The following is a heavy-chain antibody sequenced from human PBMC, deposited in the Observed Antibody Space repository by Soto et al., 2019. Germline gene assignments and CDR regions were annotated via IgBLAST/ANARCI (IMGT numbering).Heavy chain of an antibody. CDR3: ARGQLPAATTYFDF. V-gene: IGHV3-33*01. Sequence: QVHLVESGGGVVQPGGSLRLSCAASGFTFSSYAIHWVRQAPGKGLEWVAIIWFDGSTKYYADSVKGRFSISRDNSKNTLFLQMDGLRAEDTAVYYCARGQLPAATTYFDFWGQGTLVIVSS. CDR1: GFTFSSYA. J-gene: IGHJ4*02. D-gene: IGHD2-15*01. CDR2: IWFDGSTK.